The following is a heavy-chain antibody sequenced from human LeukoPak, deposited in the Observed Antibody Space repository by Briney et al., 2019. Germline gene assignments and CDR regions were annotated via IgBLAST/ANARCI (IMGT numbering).Heavy chain of an antibody. D-gene: IGHD4/OR15-4a*01. Sequence: PGGSLRLSCVASGFTLSSYQMHWVRQAPGEGLEWVSYIANSGGTILYADSVKGRFTISRDDAKNSLYLQMNTLRVEDTAIYYCARETRGAFDYWSQGTLVTVSS. V-gene: IGHV3-48*03. CDR1: GFTLSSYQ. J-gene: IGHJ4*02. CDR2: IANSGGTI. CDR3: ARETRGAFDY.